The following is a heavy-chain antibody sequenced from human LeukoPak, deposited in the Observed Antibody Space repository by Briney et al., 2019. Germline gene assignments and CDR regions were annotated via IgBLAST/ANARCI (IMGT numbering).Heavy chain of an antibody. Sequence: GRSLRLSCAASGFTFSSYGMHWVRQAPGKGLEWVAVIWYDGSNKYYADSVKGRFTISRDNSKNTLYLQMNSLRAEDTAVYYCARPWIQSYYFDYWGQGTLVTVSS. CDR3: ARPWIQSYYFDY. V-gene: IGHV3-33*01. D-gene: IGHD5-18*01. CDR1: GFTFSSYG. CDR2: IWYDGSNK. J-gene: IGHJ4*02.